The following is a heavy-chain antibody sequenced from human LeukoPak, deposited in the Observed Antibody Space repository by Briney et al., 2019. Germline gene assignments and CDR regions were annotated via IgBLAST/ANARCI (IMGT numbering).Heavy chain of an antibody. Sequence: ASVKVSCKGSGYTFTSYDINWVRQATGQGLEWMGWMNPNSGNTGYAQKFQGRVTITRNTSISTAYMELSSLRSEDTAVYYCARGLEYGNWFDPWGQGTLVTVSS. D-gene: IGHD4-17*01. J-gene: IGHJ5*02. V-gene: IGHV1-8*03. CDR2: MNPNSGNT. CDR3: ARGLEYGNWFDP. CDR1: GYTFTSYD.